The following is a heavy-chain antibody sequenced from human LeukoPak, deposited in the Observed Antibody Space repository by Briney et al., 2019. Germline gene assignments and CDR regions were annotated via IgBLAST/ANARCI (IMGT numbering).Heavy chain of an antibody. Sequence: ASVTLSFTASAGTFSIYAISWVRHAPGQGLEWMGRIIPIFGTANYTQKFPGRVTITADKSTSTAYMELNSLRSEDTAVYYCAARRRDGDNRVWGQGTLVTVSS. V-gene: IGHV1-69*06. CDR1: AGTFSIYA. D-gene: IGHD5-24*01. J-gene: IGHJ4*02. CDR3: AARRRDGDNRV. CDR2: IIPIFGTA.